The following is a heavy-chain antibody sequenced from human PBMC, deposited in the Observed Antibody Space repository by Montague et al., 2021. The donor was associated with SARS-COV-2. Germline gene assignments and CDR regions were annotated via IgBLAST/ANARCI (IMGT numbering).Heavy chain of an antibody. CDR1: DVSLSTSTW. J-gene: IGHJ4*02. V-gene: IGHV4-4*02. CDR3: ARGGLGNRGFDY. CDR2: IYLSGFT. Sequence: SETLSLTCVVSDVSLSTSTWWSWVRQSPGKGLEWVGEIYLSGFTHYNPPVKSRVSISLDDSRSQLSLRLTSVTAADTAVYFCARGGLGNRGFDYWGQGTLVTVSS. D-gene: IGHD3/OR15-3a*01.